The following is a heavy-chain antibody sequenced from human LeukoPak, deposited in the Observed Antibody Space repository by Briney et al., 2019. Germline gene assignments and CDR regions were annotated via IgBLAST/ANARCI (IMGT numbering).Heavy chain of an antibody. Sequence: GGSLRLSCAASGFTFSDYYMSWIRQAPGKGLEWVSYISSSGSTIYYADSVKGRFTISGDNAKNSLYLQMNSLRAEDTAVYYCARGLRYFDWLLSGGYLDYWGQGTLVTVSS. J-gene: IGHJ4*02. CDR3: ARGLRYFDWLLSGGYLDY. CDR2: ISSSGSTI. V-gene: IGHV3-11*01. D-gene: IGHD3-9*01. CDR1: GFTFSDYY.